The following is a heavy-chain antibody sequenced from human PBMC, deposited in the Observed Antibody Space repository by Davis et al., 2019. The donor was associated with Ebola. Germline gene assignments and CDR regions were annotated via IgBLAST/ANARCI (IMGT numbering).Heavy chain of an antibody. CDR2: ISSSASYK. CDR1: GFTFSSYS. CDR3: AQQLGDYGGNALRY. V-gene: IGHV3-21*05. J-gene: IGHJ4*02. D-gene: IGHD4-23*01. Sequence: LSLTCAASGFTFSSYSMNWVRQAPGKGLEWVSSISSSASYKNYADSVKGRFTISRDDAKKSLYLQMDSLRAEDTAVYYCAQQLGDYGGNALRYWGQGTLVTVSS.